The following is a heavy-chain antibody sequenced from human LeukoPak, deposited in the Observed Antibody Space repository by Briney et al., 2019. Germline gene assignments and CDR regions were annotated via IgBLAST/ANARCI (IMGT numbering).Heavy chain of an antibody. D-gene: IGHD5-18*01. J-gene: IGHJ6*03. CDR3: AKDRRDTTMAPYYYYYMDV. V-gene: IGHV3-30*18. CDR2: ISYDGSNK. Sequence: GGSLRLSCAASGLSFSSYGIHWVRQAPGKGLEWVAAISYDGSNKFYTDSVKGRFTISRDTTKNTMYLQMNSLRAEDTAVYYCAKDRRDTTMAPYYYYYMDVWGKGTTVTVSS. CDR1: GLSFSSYG.